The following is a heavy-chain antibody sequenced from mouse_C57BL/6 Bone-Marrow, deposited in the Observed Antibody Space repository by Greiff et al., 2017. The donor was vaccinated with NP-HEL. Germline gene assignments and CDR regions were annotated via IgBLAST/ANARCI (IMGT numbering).Heavy chain of an antibody. CDR1: GYTFTDYY. D-gene: IGHD1-1*01. CDR2: INPYNGGT. Sequence: EVQLQQSGPVLVKPGASVKMSCKASGYTFTDYYMSWVKQSHGKSLEWIGVINPYNGGTSYNQKFKGKATLTVDKSSSTAYMELNSLTSEDSAVYYCARLGGTTPWDFDVWGTGTTVTVSS. J-gene: IGHJ1*03. CDR3: ARLGGTTPWDFDV. V-gene: IGHV1-19*01.